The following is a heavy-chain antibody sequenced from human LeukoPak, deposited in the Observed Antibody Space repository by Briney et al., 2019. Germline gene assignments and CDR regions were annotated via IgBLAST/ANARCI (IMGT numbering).Heavy chain of an antibody. J-gene: IGHJ4*02. CDR3: ARGLRWYNSGIGY. D-gene: IGHD3-10*01. CDR2: MNPNSGNT. V-gene: IGHV1-8*01. CDR1: GYTFTSYD. Sequence: ASVKVSCKASGYTFTSYDINWVRQATGQGLEWMGWMNPNSGNTGYAQKFQGRVTMTGNTSVSTAYMELSSLRSEDTAVYYCARGLRWYNSGIGYWGQGTLVTVSS.